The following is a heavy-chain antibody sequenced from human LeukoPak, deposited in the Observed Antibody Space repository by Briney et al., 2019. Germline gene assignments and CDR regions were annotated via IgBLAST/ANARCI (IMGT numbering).Heavy chain of an antibody. D-gene: IGHD3-3*01. V-gene: IGHV4-59*01. J-gene: IGHJ4*02. CDR3: ARGLRSITIFGVGPTLDY. Sequence: SETLSLTCTVSGGSISSYYWSWIRQPPGKGLEWIGYIYYSGSTNYNPSLKSRVTISVDTSKNQFSLKLSSVTAADTAVYYCARGLRSITIFGVGPTLDYWGQGTLVTVSS. CDR2: IYYSGST. CDR1: GGSISSYY.